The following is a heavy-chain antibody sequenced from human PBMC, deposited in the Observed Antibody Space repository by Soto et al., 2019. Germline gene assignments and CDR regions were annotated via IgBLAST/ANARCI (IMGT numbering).Heavy chain of an antibody. J-gene: IGHJ4*02. CDR3: ARVYCSGGSCYLLDY. CDR1: GFTFSSYW. D-gene: IGHD2-15*01. Sequence: EVQLVESGGGVVQPGGSLRLSCAASGFTFSSYWMHWVRQAPGKGLVWVSRINSDGSSTSYADSVKGRFTISRDNAKNTLDLQMNSLGAGDTAVYYCARVYCSGGSCYLLDYWGQGTLVTVSS. CDR2: INSDGSST. V-gene: IGHV3-74*01.